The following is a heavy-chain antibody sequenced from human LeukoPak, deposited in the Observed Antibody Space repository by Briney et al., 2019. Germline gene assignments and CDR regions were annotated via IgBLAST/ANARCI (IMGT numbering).Heavy chain of an antibody. D-gene: IGHD3-10*01. CDR1: GGTFSSYA. CDR2: IIPIFGTA. Sequence: ASVKVSCKASGGTFSSYAISWVRQAPGQGLEWMGGIIPIFGTANYAQKFQGRVTITADESTSTAYMELSSLRSEDTAVYYCARITMVRGIDGMDVWGQGTTVTVSS. V-gene: IGHV1-69*13. J-gene: IGHJ6*02. CDR3: ARITMVRGIDGMDV.